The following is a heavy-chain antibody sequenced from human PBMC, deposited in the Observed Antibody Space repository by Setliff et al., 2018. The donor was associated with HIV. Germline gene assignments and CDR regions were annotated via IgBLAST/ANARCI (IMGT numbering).Heavy chain of an antibody. V-gene: IGHV4-59*12. J-gene: IGHJ5*02. D-gene: IGHD5-18*01. CDR1: GGSIRSYY. Sequence: SETLSLTCTVSGGSIRSYYWSWIRQPPGKGLEWIGYIYYSGSTNYNPSLKSRVTISVDTSKNQFSLKLSSVTAADTSVYYCARRWGIRGYSSWGQGTLVTVSS. CDR2: IYYSGST. CDR3: ARRWGIRGYSS.